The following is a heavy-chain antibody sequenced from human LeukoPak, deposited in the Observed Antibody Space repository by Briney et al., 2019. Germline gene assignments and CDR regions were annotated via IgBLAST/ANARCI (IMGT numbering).Heavy chain of an antibody. Sequence: SETLSLTCTVSGGSISSSSYYWGWIRQPPGKGLEWIGSIYYSGSTYYNPSLKSRVTISVDTSKNQFSLKLSSVTAADTAVYYCARNYYYYYYMDVWGKGTTVTVSS. J-gene: IGHJ6*03. V-gene: IGHV4-39*07. CDR3: ARNYYYYYYMDV. CDR1: GGSISSSSYY. CDR2: IYYSGST.